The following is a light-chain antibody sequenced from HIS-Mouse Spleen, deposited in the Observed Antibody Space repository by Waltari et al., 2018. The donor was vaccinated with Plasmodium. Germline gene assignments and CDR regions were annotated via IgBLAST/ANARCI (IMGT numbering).Light chain of an antibody. Sequence: EIVLTQSPGTLSLSPGERATLSCRARQSVSSSYLAWYQQKPGQAPRLLIDGASSRATGIPDSFSGSGSGTDFTLTISRLEPEDFAVYYCQQYGSSPYTFGQGTKLEIK. V-gene: IGKV3-20*01. CDR3: QQYGSSPYT. CDR2: GAS. J-gene: IGKJ2*01. CDR1: QSVSSSY.